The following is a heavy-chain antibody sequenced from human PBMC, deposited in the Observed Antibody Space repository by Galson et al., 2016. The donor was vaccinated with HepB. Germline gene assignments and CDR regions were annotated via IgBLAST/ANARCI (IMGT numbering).Heavy chain of an antibody. D-gene: IGHD6-19*01. Sequence: SVKVSCKASGGTFISYAISWVRQAPGQGLEWMGGIIPIFGTASYAQNFQGRVAITADKSTSTAYMELRSLRSEDTALYYCARGYTSGWYGVLDYWGQGTLVTVSS. J-gene: IGHJ4*02. CDR1: GGTFISYA. V-gene: IGHV1-69*06. CDR2: IIPIFGTA. CDR3: ARGYTSGWYGVLDY.